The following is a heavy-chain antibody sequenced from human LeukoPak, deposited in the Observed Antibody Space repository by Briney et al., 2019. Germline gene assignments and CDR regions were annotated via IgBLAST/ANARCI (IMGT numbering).Heavy chain of an antibody. CDR1: GGSISSYY. J-gene: IGHJ6*03. V-gene: IGHV4-59*01. Sequence: PSETLSLTCTVSGGSISSYYWSWIRQPPGKGLEWIGYIYYSGSTNYNPSLKSRVTISVDTSKNQFSLKLSSVTAADTAVYYCARLGLSDYYYYYYMDVWGKGTTVTISS. CDR3: ARLGLSDYYYYYYMDV. CDR2: IYYSGST.